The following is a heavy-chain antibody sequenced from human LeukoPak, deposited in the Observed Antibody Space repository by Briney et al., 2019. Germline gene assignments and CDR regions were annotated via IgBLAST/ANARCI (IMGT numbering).Heavy chain of an antibody. Sequence: SVKVSCKASGGTFSSYAISWVRQAPGQGLEWMGRIIPILGIANYAQKFQGRVTITADKSTSTAYMELSSLRSEDTAVYYCARGVSGDYDYYYGMDVWGQGTTVTVSS. CDR3: ARGVSGDYDYYYGMDV. V-gene: IGHV1-69*04. D-gene: IGHD4-17*01. CDR2: IIPILGIA. J-gene: IGHJ6*02. CDR1: GGTFSSYA.